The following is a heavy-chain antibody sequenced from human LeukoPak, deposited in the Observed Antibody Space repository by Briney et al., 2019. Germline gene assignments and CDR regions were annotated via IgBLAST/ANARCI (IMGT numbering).Heavy chain of an antibody. CDR1: GYTFTNYA. D-gene: IGHD5-18*01. CDR2: INAGNGNT. V-gene: IGHV1-3*03. Sequence: ASVKVSCKASGYTFTNYAMHWVRQAPGQRLEWMGWINAGNGNTKYSQEFQGRVTITRDTSASTAYMELSSLRSEDMAVYYCARDAGHSYARYYFDYWGQGTLVTVSS. CDR3: ARDAGHSYARYYFDY. J-gene: IGHJ4*02.